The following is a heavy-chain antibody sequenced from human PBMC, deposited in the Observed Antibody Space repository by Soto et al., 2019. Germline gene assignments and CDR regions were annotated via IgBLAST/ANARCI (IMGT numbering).Heavy chain of an antibody. CDR2: INPSGGST. V-gene: IGHV1-46*01. J-gene: IGHJ4*02. CDR1: GYIFTNHY. CDR3: ARADYYYSSRFYYDC. D-gene: IGHD3-22*01. Sequence: GASVKVSCKASGYIFTNHYIHWVRQAPGQGLEWMGIINPSGGSTNYLQKFQGRITMTRDTSTSTVYMELSSLRSEDTAVYFCARADYYYSSRFYYDCWGQGALVTVSS.